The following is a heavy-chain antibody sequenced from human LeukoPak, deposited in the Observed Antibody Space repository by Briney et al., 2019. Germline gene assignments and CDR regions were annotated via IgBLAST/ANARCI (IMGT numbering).Heavy chain of an antibody. CDR1: GGSVTSYY. CDR2: IHYSGSN. V-gene: IGHV4-59*08. CDR3: ARVVSGYYYGMDV. D-gene: IGHD2-15*01. Sequence: SETLSLTCSVSGGSVTSYYWSWIRQPPGKGLEWIGHIHYSGSNNYNPSLKSRVTMFVDKSKNQISLRLSSVTAADTAVYYCARVVSGYYYGMDVWGQGTTVTVSS. J-gene: IGHJ6*02.